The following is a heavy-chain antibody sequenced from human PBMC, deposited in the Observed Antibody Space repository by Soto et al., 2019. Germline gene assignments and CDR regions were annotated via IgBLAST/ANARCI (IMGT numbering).Heavy chain of an antibody. CDR2: INHSGST. V-gene: IGHV4-34*01. D-gene: IGHD3-3*02. Sequence: PSETLALTCGVYGGSFSGYLWSWIRQSPGKGLEWIGEINHSGSTNYNPSLKSRVTISVDTSKNQFSLRLRSVTAADTALYFCARHSLALRKNNWFDPWGQGIMVTVSS. CDR1: GGSFSGYL. CDR3: ARHSLALRKNNWFDP. J-gene: IGHJ5*02.